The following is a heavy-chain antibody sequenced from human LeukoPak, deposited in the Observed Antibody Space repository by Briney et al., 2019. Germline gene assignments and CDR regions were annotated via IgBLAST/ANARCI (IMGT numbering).Heavy chain of an antibody. CDR2: IYYSGST. CDR3: ARYLAAAEYFQH. CDR1: GGSVSSGSYY. V-gene: IGHV4-61*01. J-gene: IGHJ1*01. Sequence: KPSETLSLTCTVSGGSVSSGSYYWSWIRQPPEKGLEWIGYIYYSGSTNYNPSLKSRVTISVDTSKNQFSLKLSSVTAADTAVYYCARYLAAAEYFQHWGQGTLVTVSS. D-gene: IGHD6-13*01.